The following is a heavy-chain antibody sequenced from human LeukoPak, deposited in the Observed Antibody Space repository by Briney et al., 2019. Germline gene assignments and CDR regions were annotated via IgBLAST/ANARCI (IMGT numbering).Heavy chain of an antibody. J-gene: IGHJ4*02. CDR3: ARGRSRGYRFGAQPD. CDR2: INHSGST. Sequence: SETLSLTCAVYGGSFSGYYWSWIRQPPGKGLEWIGEINHSGSTNYNPSLKSRVTISVDTSKNQFSLKLSSVTAADTAVYYCARGRSRGYRFGAQPDWGQGTLVTVSS. D-gene: IGHD5-18*01. CDR1: GGSFSGYY. V-gene: IGHV4-34*01.